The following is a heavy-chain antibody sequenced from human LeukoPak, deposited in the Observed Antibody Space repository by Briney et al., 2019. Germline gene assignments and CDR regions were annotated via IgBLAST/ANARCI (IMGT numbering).Heavy chain of an antibody. CDR1: GYTFTFYY. V-gene: IGHV1-46*01. CDR3: ARGAGLYSSSWWNYYYYMDV. J-gene: IGHJ6*03. D-gene: IGHD6-13*01. CDR2: IKPSGGST. Sequence: ASVKVSCKASGYTFTFYYIYWVRQAPGQGLEWMGMIKPSGGSTRYAQKFQGRVTMTRDTSISTAYMELSRLRSDDTAVYYCARGAGLYSSSWWNYYYYMDVWGKGTTVTISS.